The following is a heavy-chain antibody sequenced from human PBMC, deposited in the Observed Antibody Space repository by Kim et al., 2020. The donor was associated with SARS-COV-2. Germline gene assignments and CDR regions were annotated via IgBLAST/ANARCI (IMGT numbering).Heavy chain of an antibody. CDR3: ARGAYGDVSFDD. CDR2: LGARDGNT. D-gene: IGHD4-17*01. V-gene: IGHV1-18*04. CDR1: GYMFTSYG. J-gene: IGHJ4*02. Sequence: ASVKVSCKACGYMFTSYGLSWVRQPPDQGLEWRGWLGARDGNTKYGRKVQGRVIMTTDASTNTAYMDLWSLRSDDTAMYYCARGAYGDVSFDDWGQGTLVTVSS.